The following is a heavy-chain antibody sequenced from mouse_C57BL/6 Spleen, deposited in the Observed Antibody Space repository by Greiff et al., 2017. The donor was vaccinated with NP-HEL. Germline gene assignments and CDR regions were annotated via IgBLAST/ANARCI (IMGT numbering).Heavy chain of an antibody. V-gene: IGHV14-4*01. CDR1: GFNIKDDY. J-gene: IGHJ2*01. CDR2: IDPENGDT. D-gene: IGHD2-5*01. Sequence: EVKLQESGAELVRPGASVKLSCTASGFNIKDDYMHWVKQRPEQGLEWIGWIDPENGDTEYASKFQGKATITADTSSNTAYLQLSSLTSEDTAVYYCTTNYSNYLFDYWGQGTTLTVSS. CDR3: TTNYSNYLFDY.